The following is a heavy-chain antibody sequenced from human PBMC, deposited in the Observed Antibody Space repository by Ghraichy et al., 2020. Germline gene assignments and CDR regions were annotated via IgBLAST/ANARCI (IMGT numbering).Heavy chain of an antibody. CDR3: ARAPLDKVTTIPYYYGFYV. D-gene: IGHD5-12*01. Sequence: ASVKVSCKAARDPFIAYAIPCELEAPGQGLEWISWIHPNSGGTSYAQQFQGRVTMTRDSSISTAYLDLNRLRSDDTAVYYCARAPLDKVTTIPYYYGFYVWGQGTTVTVSS. V-gene: IGHV1-2*02. CDR1: RDPFIAYA. CDR2: IHPNSGGT. J-gene: IGHJ6*02.